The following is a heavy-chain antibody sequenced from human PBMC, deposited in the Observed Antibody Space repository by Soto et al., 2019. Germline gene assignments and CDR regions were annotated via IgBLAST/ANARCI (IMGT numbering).Heavy chain of an antibody. CDR3: VQGASTAHQPLDS. CDR1: GFIFRNFG. D-gene: IGHD1-26*01. V-gene: IGHV3-30*03. CDR2: ISGDGNDK. J-gene: IGHJ4*02. Sequence: QVQLVESGGGVVQPWRSLRLSCAASGFIFRNFGMHWVRRAPGKGLEWVATISGDGNDKYYPDSMKGRFTISRDNFNNTLYLQLNSLRPEDTAVYHCVQGASTAHQPLDSWGQGVLVTVSS.